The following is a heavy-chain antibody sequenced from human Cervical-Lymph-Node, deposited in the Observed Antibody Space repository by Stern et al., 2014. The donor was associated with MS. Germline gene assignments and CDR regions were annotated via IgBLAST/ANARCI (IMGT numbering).Heavy chain of an antibody. J-gene: IGHJ6*02. V-gene: IGHV4-59*01. CDR2: IYHSANT. Sequence: QLQLQESGPGLVKPSETLSLTCTVSGASISTNCWTWIRQPPGNGLEWIGYIYHSANTNYNPSLKSRVTISVDTSKNLLSLRLTSVTAADTAVYYCARVDWSDGEYYHGMDVWGQGTTVTVSS. CDR3: ARVDWSDGEYYHGMDV. D-gene: IGHD1-1*01. CDR1: GASISTNC.